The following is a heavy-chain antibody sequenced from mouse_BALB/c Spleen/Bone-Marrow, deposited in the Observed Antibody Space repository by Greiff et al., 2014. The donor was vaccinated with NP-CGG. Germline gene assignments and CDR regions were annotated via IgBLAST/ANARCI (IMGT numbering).Heavy chain of an antibody. J-gene: IGHJ4*01. V-gene: IGHV2-9*02. Sequence: QVQLKESGPGLVAPSQSLSITCTVSGFSLTSYGVHWVRQPPGKGLEWLGVIWAGGSTNYNSALMSRLSISKDNSKSQVFLKMNSLQTDDTAMYYCARDPVYDGSEYAMDYWGQGTSVTVSS. CDR1: GFSLTSYG. CDR2: IWAGGST. CDR3: ARDPVYDGSEYAMDY. D-gene: IGHD2-3*01.